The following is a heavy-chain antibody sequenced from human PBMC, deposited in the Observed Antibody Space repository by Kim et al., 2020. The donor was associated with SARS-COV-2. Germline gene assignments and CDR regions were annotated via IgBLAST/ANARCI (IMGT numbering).Heavy chain of an antibody. J-gene: IGHJ4*02. CDR3: ARESSDYGDYAYYFDY. V-gene: IGHV4-31*03. CDR2: IYYSGST. CDR1: GGSISSGGYY. Sequence: SETLSLTCTVSGGSISSGGYYWSWIRQHPGKGLEWIGYIYYSGSTYYNPSLKSRVTISVDTSKNQFSLKLSSVTAADTAVYYCARESSDYGDYAYYFDYWGQGTLVTVSS. D-gene: IGHD4-17*01.